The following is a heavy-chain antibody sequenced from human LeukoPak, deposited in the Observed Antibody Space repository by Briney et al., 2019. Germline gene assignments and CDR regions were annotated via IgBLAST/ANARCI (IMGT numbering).Heavy chain of an antibody. Sequence: SVKVSCKASGGTFSSYAISWVRQAPGQGLEWMGEIIPIFGTANYAQKFQGRVTITADESTSTAYMELSSLRSEDTAVYYCARAGPYRNAFDIWGQGTMVTVSS. CDR2: IIPIFGTA. CDR3: ARAGPYRNAFDI. D-gene: IGHD2-2*01. V-gene: IGHV1-69*13. CDR1: GGTFSSYA. J-gene: IGHJ3*02.